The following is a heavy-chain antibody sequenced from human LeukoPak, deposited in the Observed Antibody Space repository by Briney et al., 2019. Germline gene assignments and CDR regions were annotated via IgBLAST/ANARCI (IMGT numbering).Heavy chain of an antibody. J-gene: IGHJ4*02. CDR3: ASTSPKQLPNFDY. CDR1: GFTFSSYW. V-gene: IGHV3-7*03. CDR2: IKQDGSEK. Sequence: PGGSLRLSCAASGFTFSSYWMSWVRQAPGKGLEWVANIKQDGSEKYYVDSVKGRFTISRDNAKNSLYLQMNSLRAEDTAVYYCASTSPKQLPNFDYWGQGSLVTVSS. D-gene: IGHD6-13*01.